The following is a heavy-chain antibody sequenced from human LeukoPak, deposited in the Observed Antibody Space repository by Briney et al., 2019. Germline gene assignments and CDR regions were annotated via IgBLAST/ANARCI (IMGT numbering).Heavy chain of an antibody. Sequence: SETLSLTCTVSGGSISSSSYYWGWIRQPPGKGLEWIGSIYYSGSTYYNPSLKSRVTISVDTSKNQFSLKLSSVTAADTAVYYCAREDRITIFGVVIDYFDYWGQGTLATVSS. CDR2: IYYSGST. CDR1: GGSISSSSYY. D-gene: IGHD3-3*01. J-gene: IGHJ4*02. V-gene: IGHV4-39*07. CDR3: AREDRITIFGVVIDYFDY.